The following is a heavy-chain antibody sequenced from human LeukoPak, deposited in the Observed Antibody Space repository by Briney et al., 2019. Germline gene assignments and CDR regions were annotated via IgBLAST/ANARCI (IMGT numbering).Heavy chain of an antibody. Sequence: SETLSLTCTVSGGSISSYYWSWIRQPPGKGLEWIGYIYYSGSTNYNPSLKSRVTISVDTSKNQFSLKVSSVTAADTAVYYCARHVGGMATVDYWGQGTLVTVSS. V-gene: IGHV4-59*08. D-gene: IGHD5-24*01. CDR1: GGSISSYY. CDR3: ARHVGGMATVDY. J-gene: IGHJ4*02. CDR2: IYYSGST.